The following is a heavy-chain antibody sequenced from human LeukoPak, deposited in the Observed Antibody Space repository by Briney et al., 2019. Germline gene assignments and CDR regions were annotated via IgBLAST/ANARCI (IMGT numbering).Heavy chain of an antibody. J-gene: IGHJ4*02. CDR3: ARRSAVAGIDY. Sequence: SETLSLTCTVSGGSISSYYWSWIRQPPGKGLEWIGYFYYSGNTNYNPSLKSRVTMSVDTSRNQFSLKLSSVTAADTAVYYCARRSAVAGIDYWGQGTLVTVSS. CDR1: GGSISSYY. V-gene: IGHV4-59*12. D-gene: IGHD6-19*01. CDR2: FYYSGNT.